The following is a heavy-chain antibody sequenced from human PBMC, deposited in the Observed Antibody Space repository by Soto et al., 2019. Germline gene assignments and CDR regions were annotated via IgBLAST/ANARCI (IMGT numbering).Heavy chain of an antibody. J-gene: IGHJ4*02. CDR1: GGSISSYY. CDR3: AREGRTLGDFGY. V-gene: IGHV4-59*01. D-gene: IGHD3-16*01. CDR2: IYYSGST. Sequence: QVQLQESGPGLVKPSETLSLTCTVSGGSISSYYWSWIRQPPGKGLEWIGYIYYSGSTNYNPSLKSRVTISVDTSKNPFSLKLSSVTAADTAVYSCAREGRTLGDFGYWGQGTLVTVSS.